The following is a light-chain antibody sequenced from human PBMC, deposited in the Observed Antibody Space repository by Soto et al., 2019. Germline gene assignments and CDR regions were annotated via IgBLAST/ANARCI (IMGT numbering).Light chain of an antibody. CDR3: QQHNSYPLT. V-gene: IGKV1-9*01. CDR1: QGISSY. J-gene: IGKJ4*01. CDR2: AAS. Sequence: DIQLTQSPSFLSASVGDRVTITCRASQGISSYLAWYQQKPGKAPKLLIYAASTLQSGVPSRFSGSRSGTEFTLTISSLQPEDVANSYCQQHNSYPLTFGGGTKVEIK.